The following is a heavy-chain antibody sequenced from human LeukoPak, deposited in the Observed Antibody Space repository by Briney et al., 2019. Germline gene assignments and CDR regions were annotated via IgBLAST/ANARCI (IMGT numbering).Heavy chain of an antibody. V-gene: IGHV3-21*01. Sequence: GGSLRLSCSASRFTFSSYTMNWVRQAPGKGLEWVSSIDPSSTYIYYADSVKGRFTISRDNARNSLYLQMNSLRAEDTAVYYCARDLGAGDFDYWGQGTLVTVSS. CDR2: IDPSSTYI. J-gene: IGHJ4*02. CDR1: RFTFSSYT. CDR3: ARDLGAGDFDY. D-gene: IGHD3-3*01.